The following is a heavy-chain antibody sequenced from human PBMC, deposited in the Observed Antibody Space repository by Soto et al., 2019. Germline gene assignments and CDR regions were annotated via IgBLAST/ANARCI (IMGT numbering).Heavy chain of an antibody. V-gene: IGHV3-33*01. CDR1: GFTFSNYG. J-gene: IGHJ6*02. CDR3: ASDLVAAYDSYGLDV. CDR2: IWHDGNNK. Sequence: LRLSCAASGFTFSNYGMHWVRQAPGKGLEWVAIIWHDGNNKYYADSVRGRFIISRDNSKNRLYLQMNSLRAEDTAVYYCASDLVAAYDSYGLDVWGQGTPVTVSS. D-gene: IGHD1-26*01.